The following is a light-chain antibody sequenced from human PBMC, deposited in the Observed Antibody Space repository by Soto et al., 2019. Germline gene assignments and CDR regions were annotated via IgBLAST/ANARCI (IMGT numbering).Light chain of an antibody. Sequence: QSVLPHPPSVSGSPGHSVTISCTGTSRDVGSYNRVSWYQQPPRTAPKLIIYEVINRPSGVPDRFSGSKSGNTASLTIPGLQAEEEADYYCSLYTSSSNYVFGTGTKVTVL. CDR3: SLYTSSSNYV. J-gene: IGLJ1*01. CDR1: SRDVGSYNR. CDR2: EVI. V-gene: IGLV2-18*01.